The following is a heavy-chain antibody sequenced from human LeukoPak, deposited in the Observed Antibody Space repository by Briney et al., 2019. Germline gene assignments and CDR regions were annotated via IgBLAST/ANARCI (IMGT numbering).Heavy chain of an antibody. Sequence: ASVKVSCKASGYTFTSYYMHWVRQAPGQGLEWMGIINPSGGSTSYAQKFQGRVTMTRDMSTSTVYMELSSLRSEDTAVYYCARQMTYYDFFAQGDQTGYFDYWGQGTLVTVSS. CDR1: GYTFTSYY. V-gene: IGHV1-46*01. J-gene: IGHJ4*02. D-gene: IGHD3-3*01. CDR3: ARQMTYYDFFAQGDQTGYFDY. CDR2: INPSGGST.